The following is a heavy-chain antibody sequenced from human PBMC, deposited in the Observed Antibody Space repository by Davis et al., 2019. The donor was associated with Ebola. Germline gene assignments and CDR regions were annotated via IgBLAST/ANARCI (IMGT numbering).Heavy chain of an antibody. CDR1: GFTFSSNS. V-gene: IGHV3-23*01. J-gene: IGHJ2*01. CDR2: ITGGGGST. D-gene: IGHD4-17*01. CDR3: ARHVNGDFWYFDL. Sequence: GGSLRLSCAASGFTFSSNSMNWVRQAPGKGLEWVSGLEGVSPITGGGGSTYYAESVKGRFTISRDNSKNMLYLQMSTLRAEDTAVYYCARHVNGDFWYFDLWGRGTRVTVSS.